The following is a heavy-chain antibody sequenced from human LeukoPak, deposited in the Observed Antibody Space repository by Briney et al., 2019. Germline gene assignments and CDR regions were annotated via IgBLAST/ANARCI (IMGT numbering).Heavy chain of an antibody. CDR2: IYYRGST. CDR1: GGSISSSSYY. J-gene: IGHJ2*01. D-gene: IGHD5-12*01. Sequence: SETLSLTCTVSGGSISSSSYYWGWIRQPPGKGLEWIGSIYYRGSTYYNPSLKSRVTISVDTSKNQFSLKLSSVTAADTAVYYCARGEGGYSGNDPLRYWYFDLWGRGTLVTVSS. V-gene: IGHV4-39*07. CDR3: ARGEGGYSGNDPLRYWYFDL.